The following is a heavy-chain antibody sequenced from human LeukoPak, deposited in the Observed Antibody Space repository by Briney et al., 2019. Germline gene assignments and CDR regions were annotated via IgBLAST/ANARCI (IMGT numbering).Heavy chain of an antibody. D-gene: IGHD3-3*01. V-gene: IGHV1-69*13. Sequence: ASVKVSCKASGGTFSSYAISWVRQAPGQGLEWMGGIIPIFGTANYAQKFQGRVTITADESTSTAYMELSSLRSDDTAVYYCATSGNYDFWSGYSDHFDYWGQGTLVTVSS. J-gene: IGHJ4*02. CDR1: GGTFSSYA. CDR3: ATSGNYDFWSGYSDHFDY. CDR2: IIPIFGTA.